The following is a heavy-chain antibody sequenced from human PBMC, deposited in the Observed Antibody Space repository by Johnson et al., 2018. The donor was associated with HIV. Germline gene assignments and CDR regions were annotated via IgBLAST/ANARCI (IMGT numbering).Heavy chain of an antibody. CDR3: AKDIRLVVYVLGRYDAFDI. V-gene: IGHV3-9*01. D-gene: IGHD2-8*02. Sequence: VQLVESGGGVVRPGGSLRLSCAASGFTFDDYAMHWVRQAPGKGLEWVSGISWNSGSIGYADSVKGRFTISRDNAKNSLYLQMNSLRAEDTALYYCAKDIRLVVYVLGRYDAFDIWGQGTMVTVSS. J-gene: IGHJ3*02. CDR1: GFTFDDYA. CDR2: ISWNSGSI.